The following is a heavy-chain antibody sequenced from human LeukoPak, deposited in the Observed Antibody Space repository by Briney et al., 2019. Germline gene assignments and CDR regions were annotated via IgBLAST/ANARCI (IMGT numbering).Heavy chain of an antibody. V-gene: IGHV5-51*01. Sequence: GESLKISCQGSGYSFTSYWIGWVRQMPGKGLEWMGIIYPGDSDIRYSPSFQGQVTISADKSISSAYLQWSSLKASDTAMYYCARQASPFGVVIRWGQGTLVTVSS. D-gene: IGHD3-3*01. CDR3: ARQASPFGVVIR. J-gene: IGHJ4*02. CDR1: GYSFTSYW. CDR2: IYPGDSDI.